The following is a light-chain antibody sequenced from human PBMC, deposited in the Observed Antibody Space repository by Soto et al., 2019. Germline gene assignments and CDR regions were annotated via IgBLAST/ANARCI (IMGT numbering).Light chain of an antibody. CDR2: GAS. V-gene: IGKV3-20*01. CDR1: QSLSSSY. Sequence: EIVLTQSPGILSLSPGERATLSCRASQSLSSSYLAWYQQKPGQAPRLLIYGASTRATGFPDRFSGSGSGTDFTLTISRLEPEDFAVYYCQHYGSSPQTFGQGTKLEIK. CDR3: QHYGSSPQT. J-gene: IGKJ2*01.